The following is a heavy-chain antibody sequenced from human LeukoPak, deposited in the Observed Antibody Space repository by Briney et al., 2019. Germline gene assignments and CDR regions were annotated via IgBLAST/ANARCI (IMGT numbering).Heavy chain of an antibody. CDR3: ARDRAAVAPDHWFDP. Sequence: ASVKVSCKASGYTFTSYGISWVRQAPGQGLEWMGGISAYNGNTNYAQKLQGRVTMTTDTSTSTAYMELRSLRSDDTAVYYCARDRAAVAPDHWFDPWGQGTLVTVSS. D-gene: IGHD6-19*01. CDR1: GYTFTSYG. CDR2: ISAYNGNT. V-gene: IGHV1-18*01. J-gene: IGHJ5*02.